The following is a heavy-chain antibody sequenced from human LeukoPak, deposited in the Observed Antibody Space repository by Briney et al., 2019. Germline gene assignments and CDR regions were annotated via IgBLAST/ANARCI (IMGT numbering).Heavy chain of an antibody. CDR2: IYYTGST. J-gene: IGHJ4*02. D-gene: IGHD2-15*01. Sequence: SETLSLTCTVSGDSISSYYWSWIRQPPGKGLEWIGYIYYTGSTSYNPSLKSRVTISVDTSKSQLSLKLRSVTAADTAVYYRAREWSAFDNWGQGTLVTVSS. V-gene: IGHV4-59*01. CDR3: AREWSAFDN. CDR1: GDSISSYY.